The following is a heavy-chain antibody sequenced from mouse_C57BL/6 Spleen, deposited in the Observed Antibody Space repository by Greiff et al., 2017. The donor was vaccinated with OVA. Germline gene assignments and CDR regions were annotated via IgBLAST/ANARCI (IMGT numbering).Heavy chain of an antibody. CDR1: GYTFTDYE. J-gene: IGHJ4*01. CDR2: IDPETGGT. Sequence: QVQLKESGAELVRPGASVTLSCKASGYTFTDYEMHWVKQTPVHGLEWIGAIDPETGGTAYNQKFKGKAILTADKSSSTAYMELRSLTSEDSAVYSCSYSNYDAMDYWGQGTSVTVSS. V-gene: IGHV1-15*01. D-gene: IGHD2-5*01. CDR3: SYSNYDAMDY.